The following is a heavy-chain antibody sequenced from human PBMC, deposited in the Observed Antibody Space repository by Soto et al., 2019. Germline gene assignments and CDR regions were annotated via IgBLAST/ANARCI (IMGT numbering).Heavy chain of an antibody. D-gene: IGHD5-12*01. CDR3: ARDRIYSGYDSHFDY. CDR1: GFTFSSYS. J-gene: IGHJ4*02. CDR2: ISSSSSTI. Sequence: GGSLRLSCAASGFTFSSYSMNWVRQAPGKGLEWVSYISSSSSTIYYADSVKGRFTIPRDNAKNSLYLQMNSLRAEDTAVYYCARDRIYSGYDSHFDYWGQGTLVTVPS. V-gene: IGHV3-48*01.